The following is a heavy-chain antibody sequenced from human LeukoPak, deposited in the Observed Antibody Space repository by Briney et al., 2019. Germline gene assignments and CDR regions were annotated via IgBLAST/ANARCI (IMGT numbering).Heavy chain of an antibody. CDR2: ITNGGGTT. CDR1: GFTFSSYA. Sequence: GGSLRLSCAASGFTFSSYAMSWVRQAPGKGLEWVSAITNGGGTTYYADSVKGRFTISRDNSKNTLYLQMISLRAEDTAVYYCARDPPLVSWLFDYWGQGTLVTVSS. CDR3: ARDPPLVSWLFDY. J-gene: IGHJ4*02. V-gene: IGHV3-23*01. D-gene: IGHD3-16*01.